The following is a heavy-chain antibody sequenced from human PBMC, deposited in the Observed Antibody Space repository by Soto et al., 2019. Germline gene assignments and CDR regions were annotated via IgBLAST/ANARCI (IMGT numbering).Heavy chain of an antibody. CDR3: ARGLGGYYDFWSGYSFKSSWFDP. V-gene: IGHV1-46*01. J-gene: IGHJ5*02. D-gene: IGHD3-3*01. CDR1: GYTLTSYY. CDR2: INPSGGST. Sequence: AALKVSCKSSGYTLTSYYMHWVRQAPGQGLEWMGIINPSGGSTSYAQKFQGRVTMTRDTSTSTVYMELSSLRSEDTAVYYCARGLGGYYDFWSGYSFKSSWFDPWGQGTLVTVSA.